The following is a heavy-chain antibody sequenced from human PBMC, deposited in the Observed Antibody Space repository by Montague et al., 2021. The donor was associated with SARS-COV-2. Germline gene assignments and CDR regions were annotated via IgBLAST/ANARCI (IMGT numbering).Heavy chain of an antibody. CDR1: KFLFSNFA. Sequence: SLSLSLAASKFLFSNFAMSLVRQAPGKVLEWVSTVSSRGLKTYYADSVNGRLTISRDTSTNTVFLQMNNLRADDTAVYYCAKDRVYSANLGAFDMWGQGTRVTVSS. CDR3: AKDRVYSANLGAFDM. D-gene: IGHD1-26*01. J-gene: IGHJ3*02. CDR2: VSSRGLKT. V-gene: IGHV3-23*01.